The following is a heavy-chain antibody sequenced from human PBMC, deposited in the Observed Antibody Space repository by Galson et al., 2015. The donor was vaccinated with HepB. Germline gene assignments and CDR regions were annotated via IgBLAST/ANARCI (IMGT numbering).Heavy chain of an antibody. J-gene: IGHJ4*02. D-gene: IGHD2-15*01. CDR3: ARSLYSDY. CDR2: INQDGSQK. CDR1: GFTFSSYW. Sequence: SLRLSCAASGFTFSSYWMSWVRQTPGKGLEWVANINQDGSQKYYVDSVKGRFTMSRDNAKNSLYLQMNSLRAEDTAVYYCARSLYSDYWGQGTLVTVSS. V-gene: IGHV3-7*03.